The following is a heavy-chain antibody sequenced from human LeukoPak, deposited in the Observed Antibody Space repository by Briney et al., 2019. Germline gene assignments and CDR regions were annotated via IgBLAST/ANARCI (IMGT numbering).Heavy chain of an antibody. CDR2: ISSGGGNT. J-gene: IGHJ5*02. V-gene: IGHV3-23*01. CDR3: ANRISGSSS. CDR1: GFTFSNYA. D-gene: IGHD3-10*01. Sequence: GGSLRLSCAASGFTFSNYAMSWIRQAPGKGLEWVSAISSGGGNTDYADSVKGRFTISRDNSKNTVFLQMNSLRAEDTGVYYCANRISGSSSWGQGTLITVSS.